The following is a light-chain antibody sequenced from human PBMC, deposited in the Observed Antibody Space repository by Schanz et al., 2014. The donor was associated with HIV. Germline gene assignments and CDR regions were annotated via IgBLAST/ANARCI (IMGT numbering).Light chain of an antibody. CDR3: QQSYSAPRT. CDR1: QSISNN. V-gene: IGKV3-15*01. J-gene: IGKJ1*01. Sequence: EIVMTQSPATLYVSPGEGATLSCRASQSISNNLAWYQHKPGQAPRLLIYGAFTRATGIPDKFSGSGSGTDFTLTISRLEPEDFATYYCQQSYSAPRTFGQGTKVEL. CDR2: GAF.